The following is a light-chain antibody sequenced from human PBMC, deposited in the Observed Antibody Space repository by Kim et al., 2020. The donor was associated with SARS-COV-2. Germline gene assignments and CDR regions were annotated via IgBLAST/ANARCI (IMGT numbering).Light chain of an antibody. CDR2: DNT. J-gene: IGLJ2*01. Sequence: GQRFTISCTGSSSNIGAGFDVHWYQQLPGTAPKLLIYDNTNRPSGVPDRFSGSKSGASASLAITGLQAEDEADYYCQSYDSSLSEQFGGGTKLTVL. V-gene: IGLV1-40*03. CDR1: SSNIGAGFD. CDR3: QSYDSSLSEQ.